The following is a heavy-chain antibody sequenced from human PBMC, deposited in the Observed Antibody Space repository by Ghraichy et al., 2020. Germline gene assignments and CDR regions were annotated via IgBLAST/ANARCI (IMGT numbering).Heavy chain of an antibody. CDR2: IKQDGSEK. J-gene: IGHJ6*02. CDR3: ARSDRICSSTSCPWYYYYGMDV. D-gene: IGHD2-2*01. CDR1: GFTFSSYW. Sequence: GGSLRLSCAASGFTFSSYWMSWVRQAPGKGLEWVANIKQDGSEKYYVDSVKGRFTISRDNAKNSLYLQMNSLRAEDTAVYYCARSDRICSSTSCPWYYYYGMDVWGQGTTVTVSS. V-gene: IGHV3-7*03.